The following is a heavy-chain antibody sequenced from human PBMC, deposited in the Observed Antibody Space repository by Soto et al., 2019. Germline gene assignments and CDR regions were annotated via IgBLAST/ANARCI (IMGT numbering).Heavy chain of an antibody. J-gene: IGHJ4*01. CDR3: ARSRYDSSGYYLGTRAGPFDY. CDR2: IYHSGST. V-gene: IGHV4-4*02. CDR1: GGSISSSNW. Sequence: QVQLQESGPGLVKPSGTLSLTCAVSGGSISSSNWWSWVRQPPGKGLEWIGEIYHSGSTNYNPSLKSRVTISVDKYKNQFSLKLSSVTAAESAVYYCARSRYDSSGYYLGTRAGPFDYWGHGNLVTVSS. D-gene: IGHD3-22*01.